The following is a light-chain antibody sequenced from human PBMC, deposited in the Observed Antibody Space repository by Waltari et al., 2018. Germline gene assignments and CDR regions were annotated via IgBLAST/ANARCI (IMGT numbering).Light chain of an antibody. CDR1: PSVLYSSNNKNQ. Sequence: DIVMTQSPESLAVSLGEWATINCKSSPSVLYSSNNKNQLAWYQQKPGQPPKLLLYWASTRESGVPDRFSGSGSETDFTLTISSLQAEDVAVYYCHQYYSTPFTFGQGTKLEIK. CDR2: WAS. J-gene: IGKJ2*01. V-gene: IGKV4-1*01. CDR3: HQYYSTPFT.